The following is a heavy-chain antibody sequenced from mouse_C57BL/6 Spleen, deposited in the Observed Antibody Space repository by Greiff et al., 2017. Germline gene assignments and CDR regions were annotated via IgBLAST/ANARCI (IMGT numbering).Heavy chain of an antibody. V-gene: IGHV7-3*01. Sequence: DVMLVESGGGLVQPGGSLSLSCAASGFTFTDYYMSWVRQPPGKALEWLGFIRNKANGYTTEYSASVKGRFTISRDNSQSILYLQMNALRAEDSATYYCARVITTAYYFDYWGQGTTLTVSS. CDR2: IRNKANGYTT. J-gene: IGHJ2*01. D-gene: IGHD1-1*01. CDR1: GFTFTDYY. CDR3: ARVITTAYYFDY.